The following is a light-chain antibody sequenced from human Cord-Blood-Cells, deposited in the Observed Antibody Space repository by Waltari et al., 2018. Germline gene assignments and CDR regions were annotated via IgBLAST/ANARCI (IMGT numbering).Light chain of an antibody. Sequence: SSELTQDPAVSVALGPTVRITCQGDSPRSNYASWYQQKPGQAPVLVIYGKNNRPSGIPDRFSGSSSGNTASLTITGAQAEDEADYYCNSRDSSGNHLGVFGGGTKLTVL. CDR3: NSRDSSGNHLGV. V-gene: IGLV3-19*01. J-gene: IGLJ3*02. CDR1: SPRSNY. CDR2: GKN.